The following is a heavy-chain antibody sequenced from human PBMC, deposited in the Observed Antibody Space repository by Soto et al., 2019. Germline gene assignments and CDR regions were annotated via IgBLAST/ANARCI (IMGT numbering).Heavy chain of an antibody. Sequence: GRSLRLSCAASGFTFSSYGMHWVRQAPGKGLEGVAVISYDGSNNYYADSVKGRFTISRDNSKNALYLQVNSLRAEDTAVYYCAKGGVYRVLRFLDCPRHGMDVWGQGTTVTVSS. V-gene: IGHV3-30*18. CDR1: GFTFSSYG. J-gene: IGHJ6*02. D-gene: IGHD3-3*01. CDR3: AKGGVYRVLRFLDCPRHGMDV. CDR2: ISYDGSNN.